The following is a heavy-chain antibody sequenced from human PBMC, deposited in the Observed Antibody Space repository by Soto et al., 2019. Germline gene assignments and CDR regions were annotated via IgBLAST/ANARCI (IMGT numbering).Heavy chain of an antibody. CDR2: ISGSGGST. CDR3: AKLWFGESPYYYGMDV. Sequence: GGSLRLSCAASGFTFSSYAMSWVRQAPGKGLEWVSAISGSGGSTYYADSVKGRFTISRDNSKNTLYLQMNSLRAEDTAVYYCAKLWFGESPYYYGMDVWGQGTTVTVSS. J-gene: IGHJ6*02. CDR1: GFTFSSYA. V-gene: IGHV3-23*01. D-gene: IGHD3-10*01.